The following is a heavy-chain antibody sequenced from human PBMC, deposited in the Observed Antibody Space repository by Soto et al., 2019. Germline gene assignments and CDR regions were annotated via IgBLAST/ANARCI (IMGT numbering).Heavy chain of an antibody. J-gene: IGHJ6*02. CDR3: ARVDSSSWYGRNYYGMDV. D-gene: IGHD6-13*01. CDR2: IYYSGST. V-gene: IGHV4-59*01. Sequence: SETLSLTCTVSGGSISSYYWSWIRQPPGKGLEWIGYIYYSGSTNYNPSLKSRVTISVDTSKNQFSLKLSSVTAADTAVYYCARVDSSSWYGRNYYGMDVWGQGTTVTV. CDR1: GGSISSYY.